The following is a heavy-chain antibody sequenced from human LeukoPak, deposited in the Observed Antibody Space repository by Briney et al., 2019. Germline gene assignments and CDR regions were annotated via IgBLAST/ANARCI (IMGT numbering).Heavy chain of an antibody. CDR1: GFTFSSYW. V-gene: IGHV3-74*01. Sequence: GGSLRLSCAASGFTFSSYWMHWVRQAPGKGLVWVSRINTDGSSTSYADSVKGRFTISRDNAKNTLYLQMNSLRAEDTAVYYCAREVEIVVVLGAFDIWGQGTMVTVSS. D-gene: IGHD2-2*03. CDR2: INTDGSST. CDR3: AREVEIVVVLGAFDI. J-gene: IGHJ3*02.